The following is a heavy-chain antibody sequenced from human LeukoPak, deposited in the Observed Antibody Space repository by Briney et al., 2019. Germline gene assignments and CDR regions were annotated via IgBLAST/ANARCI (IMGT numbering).Heavy chain of an antibody. CDR1: GFTFDDYA. D-gene: IGHD3-3*01. Sequence: GGSLRLSCAASGFTFDDYAMHWVRQAPGKGLEWVSSISSSSSYIYYADSVKGRFTISRDNAKNSLYLQMNSLRAEDTAVYYCARDRPDTYYDFWSGSAPVDYWGQGTLVTVSS. CDR2: ISSSSSYI. J-gene: IGHJ4*02. V-gene: IGHV3-21*01. CDR3: ARDRPDTYYDFWSGSAPVDY.